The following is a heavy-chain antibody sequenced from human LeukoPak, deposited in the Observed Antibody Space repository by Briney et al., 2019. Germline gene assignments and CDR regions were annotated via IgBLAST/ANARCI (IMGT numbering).Heavy chain of an antibody. CDR3: AKDFQGQIPDAFDI. J-gene: IGHJ3*02. CDR1: GFTFSNHV. V-gene: IGHV3-23*01. Sequence: PGGSLRFSCAASGFTFSNHVMNWVRQAPGKGRGWVSGIGGGGITFYPHSVRGRFTISRDNSKNTLYLQMNNLRAEDTALYYCAKDFQGQIPDAFDIWGQGTLVTVSS. D-gene: IGHD2-21*01. CDR2: IGGGGIT.